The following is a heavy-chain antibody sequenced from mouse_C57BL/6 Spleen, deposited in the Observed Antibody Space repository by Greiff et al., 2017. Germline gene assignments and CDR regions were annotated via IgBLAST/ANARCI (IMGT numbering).Heavy chain of an antibody. D-gene: IGHD3-2*02. CDR1: GYAFSSSW. J-gene: IGHJ3*01. V-gene: IGHV1-82*01. Sequence: VQLKQSGPELVKPGASVKISCKASGYAFSSSWMNWVKQRPGKGLEWIGRIYPGDGDTNYNGKFKGKATLTADKSSSTAYMQLSSLTSEDSAVYFCARGAAQAPFAYWGQGTLVTVSA. CDR3: ARGAAQAPFAY. CDR2: IYPGDGDT.